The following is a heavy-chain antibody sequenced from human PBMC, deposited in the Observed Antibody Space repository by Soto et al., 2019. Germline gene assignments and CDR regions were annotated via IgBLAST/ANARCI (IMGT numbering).Heavy chain of an antibody. J-gene: IGHJ4*02. CDR1: GGTFSSYA. CDR2: IIPIFGTA. CDR3: ARVRVRFLEWLGSEG. Sequence: QVQLVQSGAEVKKPGSSEKVSCKASGGTFSSYAFSWVRQAPGQGLEWMGGIIPIFGTANYAQKFQGRVTITADESTSTAYMELSSLRSEDTAVYYCARVRVRFLEWLGSEGWGQGTLVTVSS. D-gene: IGHD3-3*01. V-gene: IGHV1-69*12.